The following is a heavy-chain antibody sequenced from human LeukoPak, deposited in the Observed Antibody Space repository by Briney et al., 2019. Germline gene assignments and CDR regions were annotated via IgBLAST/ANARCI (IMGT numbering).Heavy chain of an antibody. CDR3: ARESESSGWYDY. CDR2: ISGDGGST. CDR1: GFMFHDYA. Sequence: GGSLRLSCAGPGFMFHDYAIHWVRQAPGKGLEWVSLISGDGGSTFYADSVKGRFTISRDNSKNSLYLQMNSLRSDDAALYYCARESESSGWYDYWGQGTLVTVSS. J-gene: IGHJ4*02. D-gene: IGHD6-19*01. V-gene: IGHV3-43*02.